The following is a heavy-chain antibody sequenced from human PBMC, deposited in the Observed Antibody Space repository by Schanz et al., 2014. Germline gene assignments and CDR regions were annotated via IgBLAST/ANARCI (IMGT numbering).Heavy chain of an antibody. CDR2: ISGRDGSK. J-gene: IGHJ4*02. V-gene: IGHV3-23*01. Sequence: EVQLLESGGGLVQPGGSLRLSCAASGFTFSSYAMTWVRQAPGMGLEWVSAISGRDGSKYYADSVRGRFTISRDNSKNTLYLQMNSLRAEDTAVYYCANNWNLDYWGQGTLVTVSS. CDR3: ANNWNLDY. D-gene: IGHD1-20*01. CDR1: GFTFSSYA.